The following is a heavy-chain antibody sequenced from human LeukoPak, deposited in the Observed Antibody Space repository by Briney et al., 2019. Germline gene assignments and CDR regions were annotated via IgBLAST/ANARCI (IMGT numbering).Heavy chain of an antibody. CDR2: ISSSSSYI. CDR1: GFTFSSYG. Sequence: PGGSLRLSCAASGFTFSSYGMHWVRQAPGKGLEWVSSISSSSSYIYYADSVKGRFTISRDNAKNSLYLQMNSLRAEDTAVYYCARDTAMVTGFDYWGQGTLVTVSS. CDR3: ARDTAMVTGFDY. V-gene: IGHV3-21*01. J-gene: IGHJ4*02. D-gene: IGHD5-18*01.